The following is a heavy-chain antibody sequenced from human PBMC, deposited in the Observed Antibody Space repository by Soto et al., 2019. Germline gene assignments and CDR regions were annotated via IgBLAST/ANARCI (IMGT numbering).Heavy chain of an antibody. J-gene: IGHJ6*02. D-gene: IGHD2-21*01. Sequence: XESLMVSRQCSGDRFSNYWIGLVLQMPGKGLEWMGIIYPGDSDTRYSPSFQGQVTFSVDKSINTAYLQWRRLKASDTALYYCARHGQDPHIGPPSTAPEAYYGMDVCGHRTSVTVSS. V-gene: IGHV5-51*01. CDR2: IYPGDSDT. CDR3: ARHGQDPHIGPPSTAPEAYYGMDV. CDR1: GDRFSNYW.